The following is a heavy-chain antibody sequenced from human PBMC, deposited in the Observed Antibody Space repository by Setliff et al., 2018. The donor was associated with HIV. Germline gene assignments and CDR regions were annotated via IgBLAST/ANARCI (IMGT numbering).Heavy chain of an antibody. D-gene: IGHD4-17*01. Sequence: TVSGGSISSSSYYWGWIRQPPGKGLEWIGSIYYSGSTYYNPSLKSRVTISVDTSKNQFSLKLSSVTAADTAVYYCVRHTDYGDYAFDYWGQGTLVTVSS. CDR3: VRHTDYGDYAFDY. CDR1: GGSISSSSYY. V-gene: IGHV4-39*01. J-gene: IGHJ4*02. CDR2: IYYSGST.